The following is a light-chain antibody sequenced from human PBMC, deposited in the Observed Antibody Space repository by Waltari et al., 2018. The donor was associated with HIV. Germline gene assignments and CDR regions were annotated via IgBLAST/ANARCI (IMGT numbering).Light chain of an antibody. CDR3: QAWDNGIRV. J-gene: IGLJ3*02. Sequence: QLALTQSPSASASLGASAKLTCTLSSGHTDYAIPWHLQQPERGPRFLMNLKSNGSQGKGDGIPDRFLGSSSGAELFLTIAGLQSEDEGDYYCQAWDNGIRVFGGGTKLTVL. CDR2: LKSNGSQ. V-gene: IGLV4-69*01. CDR1: SGHTDYA.